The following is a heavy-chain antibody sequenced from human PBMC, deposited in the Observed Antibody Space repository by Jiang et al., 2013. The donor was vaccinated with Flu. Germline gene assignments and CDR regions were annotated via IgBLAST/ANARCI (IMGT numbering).Heavy chain of an antibody. J-gene: IGHJ4*02. CDR1: GFTFSNYE. CDR2: ISSSGSTI. Sequence: GGGLVQPGGSLRLSCVASGFTFSNYEMNWVRQAPGKGLEWVSYISSSGSTIYHADSVKGRFTISRDNAKNSLYLQMNSLRAEDTAVYYCAREDNIAAAGTVDYWGQGTLVTVSS. V-gene: IGHV3-48*03. CDR3: AREDNIAAAGTVDY. D-gene: IGHD6-13*01.